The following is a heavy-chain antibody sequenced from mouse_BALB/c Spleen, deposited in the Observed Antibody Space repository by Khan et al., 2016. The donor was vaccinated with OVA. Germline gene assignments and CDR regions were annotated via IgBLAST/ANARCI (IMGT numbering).Heavy chain of an antibody. CDR2: IWGDGST. D-gene: IGHD2-10*01. CDR3: ARAYYGNYREAMDY. V-gene: IGHV2-6-7*01. J-gene: IGHJ4*01. CDR1: GFSLTGYG. Sequence: QVQLQQSGPGLVAPSQSLSITCTVSGFSLTGYGVNWVRQPPGKGLEWLGMIWGDGSTDYNSALKSRLSISQDNSKSHVFLKMNSLQTDDTARYYCARAYYGNYREAMDYWGQGTSVTVSS.